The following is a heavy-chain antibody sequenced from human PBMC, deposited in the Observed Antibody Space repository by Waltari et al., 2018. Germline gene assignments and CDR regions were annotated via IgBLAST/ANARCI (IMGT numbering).Heavy chain of an antibody. D-gene: IGHD1-26*01. J-gene: IGHJ5*02. CDR1: GGSISRPH. CDR3: ARGELSKRKDWFDP. Sequence: QVQLQESGPGLVKPSETLSLTCTVTGGSISRPHWSWVRAPPGKGLEWIGYIYYSGSTNYNPSLKSRVTISVDTSKNQFSLKLSSVTAADTAVYYCARGELSKRKDWFDPWGQGTLVTVSS. V-gene: IGHV4-59*11. CDR2: IYYSGST.